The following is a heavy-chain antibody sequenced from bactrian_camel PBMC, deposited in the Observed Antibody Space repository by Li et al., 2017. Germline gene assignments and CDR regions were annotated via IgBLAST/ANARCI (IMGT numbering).Heavy chain of an antibody. CDR3: AADIRPLGLRQTYGY. D-gene: IGHD1*01. CDR2: IYSDGATT. J-gene: IGHJ4*01. Sequence: EVQLVESGGGLVQPGGSLRLSCAASGFTFSGYAMSWVRQAPGKGLEWVSGIYSDGATTYYADSLKGRFTIAKDNANHTLYLQMNSLKPEDTATYYCAADIRPLGLRQTYGYWGKGTQVTVS. V-gene: IGHV3S31*01. CDR1: GFTFSGYA.